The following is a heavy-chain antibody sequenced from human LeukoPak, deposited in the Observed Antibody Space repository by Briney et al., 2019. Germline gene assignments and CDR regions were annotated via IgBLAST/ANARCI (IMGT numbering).Heavy chain of an antibody. CDR1: GYTFTGYY. Sequence: GASVKVSCKASGYTFTGYYMHWVRQAPGQGLEWRGWINPNSGGTNYAQKFQGRVTMTRDTSISTAYMELSRLRSDDTAVYYCARDSCSGGSCYSGYWGQGTLVTVSS. V-gene: IGHV1-2*02. J-gene: IGHJ4*02. CDR2: INPNSGGT. CDR3: ARDSCSGGSCYSGY. D-gene: IGHD2-15*01.